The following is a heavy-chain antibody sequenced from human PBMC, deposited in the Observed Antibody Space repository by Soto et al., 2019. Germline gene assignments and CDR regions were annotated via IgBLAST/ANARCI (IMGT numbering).Heavy chain of an antibody. CDR3: TRGVGFLEWLVNPYYFDY. Sequence: EVQLVESGGGLVQPGRSLRLSCRVSGFSFRDYGVNWVRQAPGKGLQWVAFIRSKAYSSATEYAASVKGRFTISTDDSKSVAYLQMNSLKTEDTAVYYCTRGVGFLEWLVNPYYFDYWGQGTLVHVSP. CDR2: IRSKAYSSAT. V-gene: IGHV3-49*04. J-gene: IGHJ4*01. D-gene: IGHD3-3*01. CDR1: GFSFRDYG.